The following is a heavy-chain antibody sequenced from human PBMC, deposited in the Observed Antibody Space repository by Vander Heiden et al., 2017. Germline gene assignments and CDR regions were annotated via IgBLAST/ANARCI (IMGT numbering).Heavy chain of an antibody. D-gene: IGHD6-19*01. CDR3: ARVAVTGSSNAFDI. V-gene: IGHV4-38-2*01. CDR1: GYSTSSAYY. CDR2: PYHSRST. J-gene: IGHJ3*02. Sequence: QVQLQESGPGLVQPSETLSPTCAVAGYSTSSAYYWGRIRRPPRKGLEWIGRPYHSRSTYYNPSINGRVTISVDTSKNQFSLKLTSVTAADTAVYYCARVAVTGSSNAFDIWGQGTMVTVSS.